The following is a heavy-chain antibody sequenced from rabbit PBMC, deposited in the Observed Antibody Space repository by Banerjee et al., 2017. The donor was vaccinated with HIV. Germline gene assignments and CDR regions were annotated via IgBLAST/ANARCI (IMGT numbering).Heavy chain of an antibody. V-gene: IGHV1S45*01. CDR3: ARKAGYANYGYAFNL. D-gene: IGHD6-1*01. Sequence: QEQLEESGGDLVKPEGSLTLTCTASGFSFSSNYWICWVRQAPGKGLEWIACIYTGSGTTYYASWAKGRFTISKTSSTTVTLQMTSLTAADTATYFCARKAGYANYGYAFNLWGQGTLVTVS. CDR1: GFSFSSNYW. J-gene: IGHJ4*01. CDR2: IYTGSGTT.